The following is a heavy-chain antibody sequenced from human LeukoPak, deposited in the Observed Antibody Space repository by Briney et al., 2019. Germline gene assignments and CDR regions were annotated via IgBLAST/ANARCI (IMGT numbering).Heavy chain of an antibody. Sequence: PSETLSLTCTVSGGSISSYYWSWIRQPPGKGLEWIGYIYHSGSTNYNPSLKSRVTISVDTSKNQFSLKLSSVTAADTAVYYCARAGGYYSYYYGMDVWGQGTTVTVSS. CDR3: ARAGGYYSYYYGMDV. V-gene: IGHV4-59*01. CDR2: IYHSGST. J-gene: IGHJ6*02. D-gene: IGHD3-10*01. CDR1: GGSISSYY.